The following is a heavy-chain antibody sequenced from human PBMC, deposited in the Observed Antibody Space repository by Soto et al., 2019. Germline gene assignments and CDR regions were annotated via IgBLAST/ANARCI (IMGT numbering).Heavy chain of an antibody. V-gene: IGHV1-8*01. Sequence: ASVKVSCKASGYTFTNNDINWVRQAPGQGLEWIGWMSTNTNTTDSAEVFEGRVSLTWDTSISTAYMQLNSLKIDDTAVYYCAREVVETSSLWLDPWGQGTLVTVSS. CDR2: MSTNTNTT. J-gene: IGHJ5*02. CDR3: AREVVETSSLWLDP. CDR1: GYTFTNND. D-gene: IGHD6-6*01.